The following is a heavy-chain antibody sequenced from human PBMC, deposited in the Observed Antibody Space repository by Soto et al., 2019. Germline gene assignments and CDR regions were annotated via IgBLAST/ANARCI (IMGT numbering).Heavy chain of an antibody. V-gene: IGHV4-59*08. Sequence: QVHLQQSGPGLVKPSETLSLTCTVSSGPSSSHNWGWIRQSPGRGLEWIGYVYNTGGTSYNPSLTRRVPISADTSANHIARTLSSVTAADTAIYYCVRQGIGNLQGLVDGWGQGTTVSVSS. CDR1: SGPSSSHN. D-gene: IGHD4-4*01. CDR2: VYNTGGT. CDR3: VRQGIGNLQGLVDG. J-gene: IGHJ6*02.